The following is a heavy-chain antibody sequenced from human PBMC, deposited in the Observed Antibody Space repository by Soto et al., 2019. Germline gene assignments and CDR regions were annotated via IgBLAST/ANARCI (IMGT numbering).Heavy chain of an antibody. D-gene: IGHD3-22*01. Sequence: GGSLRLSCAASGFAFYYYNMNWVRQAPGRGLEWVSSISGSGIDIHFTDSVKGRFTISRDNSKNTLYLQMNSLRAEDTAVYYCATLRVTMIVVVIPSTPDYWGQGTLVTVSS. CDR2: ISGSGIDI. CDR3: ATLRVTMIVVVIPSTPDY. V-gene: IGHV3-21*04. J-gene: IGHJ4*02. CDR1: GFAFYYYN.